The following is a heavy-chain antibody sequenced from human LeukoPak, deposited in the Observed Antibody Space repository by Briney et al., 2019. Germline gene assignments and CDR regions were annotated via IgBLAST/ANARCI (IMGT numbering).Heavy chain of an antibody. CDR3: ARDAEPKYYYGSGSYYNYLDY. CDR1: GGTFSSYA. J-gene: IGHJ4*02. V-gene: IGHV1-69*04. D-gene: IGHD3-10*01. Sequence: GASVKVSCKASGGTFSSYAISWVRQAPGQGLEWMGRIIPILGIANYAQKFQGRVTITADKSTSTAYMELSSLRSEDTAVYYCARDAEPKYYYGSGSYYNYLDYWGQGTLATVSS. CDR2: IIPILGIA.